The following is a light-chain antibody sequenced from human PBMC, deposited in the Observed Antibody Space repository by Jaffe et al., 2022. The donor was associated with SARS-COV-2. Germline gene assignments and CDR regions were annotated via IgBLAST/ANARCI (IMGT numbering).Light chain of an antibody. CDR2: DVS. CDR3: SSYTSTKTVV. J-gene: IGLJ2*01. V-gene: IGLV2-14*03. CDR1: SSDVGGYKY. Sequence: QSALTQPASVSGSPGQSITISCTGTSSDVGGYKYVSWHQQHPGKAPKLILYDVSSRPPGVSHRFSGSKSGNTASLTISGLQAEDEAEYHCSSYTSTKTVVFGGGTKLSVL.